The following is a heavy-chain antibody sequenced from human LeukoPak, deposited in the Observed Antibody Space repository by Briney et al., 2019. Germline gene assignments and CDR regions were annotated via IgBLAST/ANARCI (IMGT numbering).Heavy chain of an antibody. CDR1: RYTFTNYG. V-gene: IGHV1-18*01. J-gene: IGHJ4*02. CDR2: ISAYNGNT. CDR3: ARDPKDY. Sequence: GASVKVSCKASRYTFTNYGISWVRQAPGQGLEWMGWISAYNGNTNYTQMLQGRVTMTTDTSTSTAYMELRSLRSDDTVMYYCARDPKDYWGQGTLVTVSS.